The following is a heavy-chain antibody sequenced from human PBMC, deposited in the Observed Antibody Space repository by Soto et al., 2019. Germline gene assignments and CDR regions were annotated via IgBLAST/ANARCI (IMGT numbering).Heavy chain of an antibody. CDR1: GFTFSAYW. CDR2: ISDDGSTA. CDR3: ARGPRVSSTGTGAH. Sequence: GGSLRLSCAVSGFTFSAYWMHWVRQVPGKGLTRVSRISDDGSTATYADSVKGRFVISRDNAKNSLYLEMNTLRADDSGLYYCARGPRVSSTGTGAHWGRGTLVTVSS. V-gene: IGHV3-74*01. D-gene: IGHD1-1*01. J-gene: IGHJ4*02.